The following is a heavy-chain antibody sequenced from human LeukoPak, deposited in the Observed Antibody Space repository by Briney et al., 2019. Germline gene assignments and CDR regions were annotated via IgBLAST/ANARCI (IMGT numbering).Heavy chain of an antibody. CDR2: ICTSGNT. CDR3: ARDLDIVATIRGGFDY. CDR1: GFTVSSNY. J-gene: IGHJ4*02. V-gene: IGHV3-66*01. Sequence: GGSLRLSCAASGFTVSSNYMTWVRQAPGKGLEWVSVICTSGNTDYADSVKGRFTISRDNAKNSLYLQMNSLRAEDTAVYYCARDLDIVATIRGGFDYWGQGTLVTVSS. D-gene: IGHD5-12*01.